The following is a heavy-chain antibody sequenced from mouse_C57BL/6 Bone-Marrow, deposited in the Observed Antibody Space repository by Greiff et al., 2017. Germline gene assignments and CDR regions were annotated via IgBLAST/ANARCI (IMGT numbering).Heavy chain of an antibody. Sequence: QVQLQQPGAELVRPGTSVKLSCKASGYTFTSYWMHWVKQRPGQGLEWIGVIVPSDSYTNYNQTFKGKATLTVDTSSSTAYMQLSSLTSEDSAVYYCAVYDGSSYGYFDVWGTGTTVTVSS. CDR3: AVYDGSSYGYFDV. J-gene: IGHJ1*03. D-gene: IGHD1-1*01. V-gene: IGHV1-59*01. CDR1: GYTFTSYW. CDR2: IVPSDSYT.